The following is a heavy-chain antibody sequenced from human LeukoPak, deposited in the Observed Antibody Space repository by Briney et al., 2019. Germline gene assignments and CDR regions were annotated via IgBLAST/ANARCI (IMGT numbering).Heavy chain of an antibody. D-gene: IGHD3-22*01. J-gene: IGHJ4*02. CDR1: GYTFTDYY. CDR2: INPNSGAT. Sequence: ASVKVSCKASGYTFTDYYMQWVRQAPGQGLEWMGWINPNSGATNYAQKFQGRVTMTRDTSITTAYMELSSLRSDDTAVYYCARDGYYDSSGYYLRKIDYWGQGTLVTVSS. V-gene: IGHV1-2*02. CDR3: ARDGYYDSSGYYLRKIDY.